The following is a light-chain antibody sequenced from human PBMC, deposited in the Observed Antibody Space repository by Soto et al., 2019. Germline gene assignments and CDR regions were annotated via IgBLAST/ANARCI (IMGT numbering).Light chain of an antibody. CDR1: SIDVGGYNF. CDR3: SSYTSISTLV. V-gene: IGLV2-14*03. CDR2: DVN. Sequence: QSALTQPASVSESPGQSITISCTGTSIDVGGYNFVSWYQQHPGKAPKLIIYDVNNRPSGVSNRFSGSKSANTASLTISGLQAEDEADYYCSSYTSISTLVFGGGTKLTVL. J-gene: IGLJ2*01.